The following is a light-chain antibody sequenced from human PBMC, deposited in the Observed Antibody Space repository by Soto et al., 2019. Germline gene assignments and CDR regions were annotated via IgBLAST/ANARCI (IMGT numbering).Light chain of an antibody. Sequence: GDRVTITCRASQGISNYLAWYQQKPGKLPKLLIYAASILQSGVPSRFSGSGSGTDFTLTISSLQPEDVASYYCQNHNSAPITFGQGTRLE. CDR3: QNHNSAPIT. J-gene: IGKJ5*01. CDR1: QGISNY. CDR2: AAS. V-gene: IGKV1-27*01.